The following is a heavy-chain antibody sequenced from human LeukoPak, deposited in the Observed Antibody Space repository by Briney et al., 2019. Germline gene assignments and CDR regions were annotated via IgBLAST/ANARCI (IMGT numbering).Heavy chain of an antibody. CDR1: GGSISSSSYY. J-gene: IGHJ6*03. V-gene: IGHV4-39*07. CDR3: ARVGSEGYSYAHYYYYMDV. Sequence: SETLSLTCTVSGGSISSSSYYWGWIRQPPGKGLQWIVSIYYSGSTHYNPSLKSRVTISVDASKNQFSLKLSSVTAADAAVYYCARVGSEGYSYAHYYYYMDVWGKGTTVTVSS. D-gene: IGHD5-18*01. CDR2: IYYSGST.